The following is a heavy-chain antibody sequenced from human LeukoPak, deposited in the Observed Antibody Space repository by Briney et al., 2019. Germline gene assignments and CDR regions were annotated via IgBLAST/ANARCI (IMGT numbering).Heavy chain of an antibody. CDR2: IYYSGST. CDR1: GGSISSYY. V-gene: IGHV4-59*12. CDR3: ARGDYYDGGGRNWFDP. D-gene: IGHD3-16*01. J-gene: IGHJ5*02. Sequence: KASETLSLTCTVSGGSISSYYWSWIRQPPGKGLEWIGYIYYSGSTNYNPSLKSRVTMSVDTSRNQFSLRLTSVTAADTAVYYCARGDYYDGGGRNWFDPWGQGTLVTVSS.